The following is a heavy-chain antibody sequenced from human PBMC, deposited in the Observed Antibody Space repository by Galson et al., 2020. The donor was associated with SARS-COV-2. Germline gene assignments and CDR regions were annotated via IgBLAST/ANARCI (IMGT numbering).Heavy chain of an antibody. V-gene: IGHV3-33*01. CDR2: IWYDGSNK. J-gene: IGHJ6*02. Sequence: GGSLRLSCAASGFTFSSYGMHWVRQAPGKGLEWVAVIWYDGSNKYYADSVKGRFTISRDNSKNTLYLQMNSLRAEDTAVYYCASQSSPYYGMDVWGQGTTVTVSS. D-gene: IGHD3-10*01. CDR3: ASQSSPYYGMDV. CDR1: GFTFSSYG.